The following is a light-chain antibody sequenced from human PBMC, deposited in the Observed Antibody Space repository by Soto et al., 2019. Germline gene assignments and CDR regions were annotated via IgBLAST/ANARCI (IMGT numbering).Light chain of an antibody. J-gene: IGKJ4*01. Sequence: EIVLTQSPATLSLSPGERATLSCRASQSVGNYSAWYQRKPGQAPRLLIYEASNRATGIPARFSGSGSGTDFTLTISSLEPEDFAVYYCQQRSYLVTFGGGTAVEIK. V-gene: IGKV3-11*01. CDR1: QSVGNY. CDR2: EAS. CDR3: QQRSYLVT.